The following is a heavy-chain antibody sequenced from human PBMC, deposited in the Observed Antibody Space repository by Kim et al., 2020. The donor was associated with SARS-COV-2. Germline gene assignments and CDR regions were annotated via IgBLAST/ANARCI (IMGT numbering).Heavy chain of an antibody. V-gene: IGHV4-30-4*01. J-gene: IGHJ5*02. CDR3: ARDLYSGVVAP. D-gene: IGHD3-3*01. CDR1: GGSISSGNYY. CDR2: IYYSGNT. Sequence: SETLSLTCIVSGGSISSGNYYWSWIRQPPGKGLEWIGFIYYSGNTYYNPSLKSRVTISVDTSKNQFSLKLSSVTAADTAVYYCARDLYSGVVAPWGQGTLVTVSS.